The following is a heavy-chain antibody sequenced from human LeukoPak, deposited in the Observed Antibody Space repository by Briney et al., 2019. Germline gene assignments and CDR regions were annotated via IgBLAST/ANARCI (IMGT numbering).Heavy chain of an antibody. J-gene: IGHJ3*02. D-gene: IGHD3-10*01. V-gene: IGHV3-30*02. CDR3: AVAGSGTFDI. Sequence: PGGSLRLSCAASGFTFSSYGMHWVRQAPGKGLEWVAFIRYDGSNKYYADSVKGRFTISRDNSKNTLSPQMNSLRVEDTAVYYCAVAGSGTFDIWGQGTVVIVSS. CDR1: GFTFSSYG. CDR2: IRYDGSNK.